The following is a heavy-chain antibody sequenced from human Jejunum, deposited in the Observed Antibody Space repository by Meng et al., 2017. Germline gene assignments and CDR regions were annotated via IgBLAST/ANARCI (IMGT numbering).Heavy chain of an antibody. CDR1: GFNFHGYA. CDR3: ARSGGFSSEYP. D-gene: IGHD3-22*01. J-gene: IGHJ5*02. V-gene: IGHV3-30*01. CDR2: VSFDGTET. Sequence: QGQPVESGGGVVQPGRSLRLSCAASGFNFHGYAMHWVRQAPGKGLEWVAGVSFDGTETFYADSVKGRFTISRDNSKNTLFLQMNGLRAEDTAMYYCARSGGFSSEYPWGQRTLVTVSS.